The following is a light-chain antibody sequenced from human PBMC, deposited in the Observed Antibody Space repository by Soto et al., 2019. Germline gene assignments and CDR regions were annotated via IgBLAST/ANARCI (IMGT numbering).Light chain of an antibody. CDR3: AAWDDRLSAYV. CDR1: SSNIGSYN. CDR2: SNN. J-gene: IGLJ1*01. Sequence: QSVLTQPPSASGTPGQSVIISCSGSSSNIGSYNVYWYQHLPGTAPKLLIYSNNQRPSGVPDRFSGSKSGTSASLAISGLRSEDEADYYCAAWDDRLSAYVFGTGTKVTVL. V-gene: IGLV1-47*01.